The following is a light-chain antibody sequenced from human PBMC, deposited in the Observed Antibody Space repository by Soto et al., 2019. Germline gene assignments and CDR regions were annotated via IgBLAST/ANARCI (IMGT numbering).Light chain of an antibody. CDR3: QQYHYSPRT. V-gene: IGKV3-20*01. CDR1: QSVSSSY. Sequence: EIVLTQSPDTLSLSPGERATLSCRASQSVSSSYLAWYQQRPGQAPRLLIYGASSRATGIPDRFSGSGSGTDFTLTISRLEPEEFAVYYCQQYHYSPRTFGQGTKVEIK. J-gene: IGKJ1*01. CDR2: GAS.